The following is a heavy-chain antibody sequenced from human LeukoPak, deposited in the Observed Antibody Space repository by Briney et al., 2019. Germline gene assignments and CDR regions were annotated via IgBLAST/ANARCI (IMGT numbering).Heavy chain of an antibody. J-gene: IGHJ3*02. CDR3: ARGYSSSWYYTDAFDI. Sequence: ASVKVSCKASGYTFTSYDINWVRQATGQGLEWMGWMNPNSGNTGYAQKFQGRVTITRNTSISTAYMELSSLRSEDTAVYYYARGYSSSWYYTDAFDIWGQGTMVTVSS. V-gene: IGHV1-8*03. D-gene: IGHD6-13*01. CDR2: MNPNSGNT. CDR1: GYTFTSYD.